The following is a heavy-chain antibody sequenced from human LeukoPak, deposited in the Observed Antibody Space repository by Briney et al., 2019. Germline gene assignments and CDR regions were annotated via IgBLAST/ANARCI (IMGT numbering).Heavy chain of an antibody. CDR3: AKDNSPGWFDP. CDR1: GFTFSSYS. J-gene: IGHJ5*02. V-gene: IGHV3-74*01. D-gene: IGHD4-11*01. Sequence: PGGSLRLSCAASGFTFSSYSMNWARQAPGKGLVWVSRIKGDGSSTSYADSVEGRFTISRDNAKNTLYLQMNSLRAEDTAIYYCAKDNSPGWFDPWGQGTLVTVSS. CDR2: IKGDGSST.